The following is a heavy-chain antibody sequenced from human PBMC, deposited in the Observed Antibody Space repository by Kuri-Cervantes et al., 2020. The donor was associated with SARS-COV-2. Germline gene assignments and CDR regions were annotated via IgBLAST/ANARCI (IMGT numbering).Heavy chain of an antibody. CDR2: INHSGST. J-gene: IGHJ4*02. V-gene: IGHV4-34*01. Sequence: GSLRLSCAVYGGSFSGYYWSWIRQPPGKGLEWNGEINHSGSTNYNPSLKSRVTISVDTSKNQFSLKLSSVTAADTAVYYCARGQNSELRWFGESISYYFDYWGQGTLVTVSS. D-gene: IGHD3-10*01. CDR1: GGSFSGYY. CDR3: ARGQNSELRWFGESISYYFDY.